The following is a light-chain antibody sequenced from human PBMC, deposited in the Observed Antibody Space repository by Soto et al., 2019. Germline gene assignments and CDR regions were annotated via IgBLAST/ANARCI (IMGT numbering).Light chain of an antibody. Sequence: QTVLTQPASVPWAPGQSVALSCTGTSSDVGGYNYVSWYQQHPGKAPKRLIYDVSNRPSGVSNRFSGSKSGNTASLTISGLQAEDEADYYCSSYTNAIALGGYVFGAGTKVTVL. J-gene: IGLJ1*01. CDR3: SSYTNAIALGGYV. CDR2: DVS. CDR1: SSDVGGYNY. V-gene: IGLV2-14*01.